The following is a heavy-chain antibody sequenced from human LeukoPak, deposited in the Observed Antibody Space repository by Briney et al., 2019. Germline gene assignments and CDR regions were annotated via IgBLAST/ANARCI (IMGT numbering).Heavy chain of an antibody. CDR2: INPDSGGK. V-gene: IGHV1-2*02. J-gene: IGHJ6*02. CDR1: GYTFTDYY. CDR3: ARQLGATTGYYYYGMDV. Sequence: ASMKVSCKASGYTFTDYYMHWVRQAPGQGLEWMEWINPDSGGKNYAQKFQGRVTMTRDTSISTAYMELSRLRSDDTALYYCARQLGATTGYYYYGMDVWGQGTTVTVSS. D-gene: IGHD1-26*01.